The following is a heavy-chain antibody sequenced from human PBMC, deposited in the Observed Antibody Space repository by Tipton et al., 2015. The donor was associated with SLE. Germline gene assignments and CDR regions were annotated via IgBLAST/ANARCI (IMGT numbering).Heavy chain of an antibody. J-gene: IGHJ5*02. CDR3: AKNLALTGATLVPHH. CDR1: GFTFSSNY. Sequence: QLVQSGGGLVQPGGSLRLYCAASGFTFSSNYMTWVRQAPGKGLEWVSVIYSGGTTYYADSVKGRFTISRDNSKSTLYLQMSSVRAEDTAVYYCAKNLALTGATLVPHHWGQGTLVTVSS. D-gene: IGHD7-27*01. V-gene: IGHV3-53*04. CDR2: IYSGGTT.